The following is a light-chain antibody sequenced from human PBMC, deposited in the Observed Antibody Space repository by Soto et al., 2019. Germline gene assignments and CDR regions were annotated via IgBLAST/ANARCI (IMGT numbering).Light chain of an antibody. V-gene: IGKV1-39*01. CDR3: QQSYSTPQT. J-gene: IGKJ2*01. CDR1: QSITIY. Sequence: DIQMTQSPSSLSASVGDRVTITCRASQSITIYLNWYQQKPGKAPKLLIYAASSLQSGVPSRFSGSGSGTEFTLTISSLQPGDFATYYCQQSYSTPQTFGQGTKLEIK. CDR2: AAS.